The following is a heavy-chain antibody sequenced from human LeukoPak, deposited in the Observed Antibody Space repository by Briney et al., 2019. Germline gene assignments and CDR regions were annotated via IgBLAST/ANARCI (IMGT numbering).Heavy chain of an antibody. Sequence: PGGSLRLSCAASGFTFSSYGMSWVRQAPGKGLEWVSAITGSGGHTYYADSVKGRFTISRDNSRNTLYLQMNSLRAEDTAVYYCAKEYNWNYAGSDPLDYWGQGTLVTVSS. V-gene: IGHV3-23*01. CDR3: AKEYNWNYAGSDPLDY. J-gene: IGHJ4*02. D-gene: IGHD1-7*01. CDR2: ITGSGGHT. CDR1: GFTFSSYG.